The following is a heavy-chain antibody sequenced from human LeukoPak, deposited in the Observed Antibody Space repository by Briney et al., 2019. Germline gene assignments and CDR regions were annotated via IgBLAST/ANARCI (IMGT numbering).Heavy chain of an antibody. J-gene: IGHJ4*02. CDR1: GGSISGYY. CDR2: IHYSGIT. Sequence: PSEILSLTCTVSGGSISGYYWSWIRQPPGKGLERIGFIHYSGITNYNPSLKSRVTISLDMSKNQFSLRLTSVTTADTAVYYCAKRPVVATFDYWGQGTLVTVSS. D-gene: IGHD2-15*01. CDR3: AKRPVVATFDY. V-gene: IGHV4-59*01.